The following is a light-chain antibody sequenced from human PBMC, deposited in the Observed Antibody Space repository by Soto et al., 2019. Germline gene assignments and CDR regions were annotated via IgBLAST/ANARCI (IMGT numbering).Light chain of an antibody. CDR3: SSYAGNYVYV. Sequence: QSALTQPASVSGSPGQSITISCTGTSSDVGGYDYVSWYQLHPGKAPKLMVFEVSNRPSGVSYRFSASKSGNTASLTISGLQTEDEADYYCSSYAGNYVYVFGSGTKVTVL. CDR2: EVS. V-gene: IGLV2-14*01. CDR1: SSDVGGYDY. J-gene: IGLJ1*01.